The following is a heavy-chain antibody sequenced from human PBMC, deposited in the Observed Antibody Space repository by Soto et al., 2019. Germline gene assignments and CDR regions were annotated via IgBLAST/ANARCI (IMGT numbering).Heavy chain of an antibody. CDR2: ISAYNGNT. V-gene: IGHV1-18*01. Sequence: QVQLVQSGAEVKKPGASVKVSCKASGYTFTSYGISWVRQAPGQGLEWMGWISAYNGNTKYTQKLQGRVAMTTDTAANTAYMEQRSLRSDDTTVYYCAREPNRVDYWGQGTLVTVSS. D-gene: IGHD7-27*01. CDR1: GYTFTSYG. CDR3: AREPNRVDY. J-gene: IGHJ4*02.